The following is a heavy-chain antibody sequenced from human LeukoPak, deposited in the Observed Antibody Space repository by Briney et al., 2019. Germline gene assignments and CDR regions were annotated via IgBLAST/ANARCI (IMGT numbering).Heavy chain of an antibody. J-gene: IGHJ4*02. V-gene: IGHV3-23*01. D-gene: IGHD4-17*01. CDR2: ISGSGGST. Sequence: GGSLRLSCAASGFTFSSYAMSWVRQAPGKGLEWVSAISGSGGSTYYADSVKGRFTISRDNSKNTLYLQMNSLRAEDTAVYYCARLRRSRLAEFDYWGQGTLVTVSS. CDR1: GFTFSSYA. CDR3: ARLRRSRLAEFDY.